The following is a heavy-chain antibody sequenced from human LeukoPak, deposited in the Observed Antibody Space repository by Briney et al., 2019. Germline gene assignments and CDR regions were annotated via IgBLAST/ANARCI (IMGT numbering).Heavy chain of an antibody. V-gene: IGHV4-4*07. CDR2: IYTSGST. J-gene: IGHJ4*02. Sequence: SETLSLTCTVSGGSISSYYWSWIRQPAGKGLEWIGRIYTSGSTNYNPSLKSRVTMSVDTSKNQFSLKLSSVTVADTAVYFCARAFGGVIVGYYFDYWGQGTLVTVSS. CDR1: GGSISSYY. CDR3: ARAFGGVIVGYYFDY. D-gene: IGHD3-16*02.